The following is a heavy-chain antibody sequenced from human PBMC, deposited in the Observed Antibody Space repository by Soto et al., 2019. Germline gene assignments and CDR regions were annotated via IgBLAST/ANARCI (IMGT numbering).Heavy chain of an antibody. Sequence: SETLSLTCSVSGGSISGFYWSWIRQSPGKGLEWIAYIYSSGSTNYNPSLKSRATISVDTSKNHFSLKLTSVTAADTAVYYCAKTSTAANRNWFDPWGQGTLVTVSS. J-gene: IGHJ5*02. V-gene: IGHV4-59*13. CDR1: GGSISGFY. D-gene: IGHD5-18*01. CDR2: IYSSGST. CDR3: AKTSTAANRNWFDP.